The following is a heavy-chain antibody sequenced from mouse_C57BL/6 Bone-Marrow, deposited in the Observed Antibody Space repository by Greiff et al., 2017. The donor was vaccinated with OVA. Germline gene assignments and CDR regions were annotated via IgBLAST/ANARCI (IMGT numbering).Heavy chain of an antibody. J-gene: IGHJ3*01. CDR3: ARRLSTWFAY. D-gene: IGHD1-1*02. CDR2: ISSGSSTI. V-gene: IGHV5-17*01. Sequence: DVMLVESGGGLVKPGGSLKLSCAASGFTFSDYGMHWVRQAPEKGLEWVAYISSGSSTIYYADTVKGRFTISRDNAKNTLFLQMTSLRSEDTAMYYCARRLSTWFAYWGQGTLVTVSA. CDR1: GFTFSDYG.